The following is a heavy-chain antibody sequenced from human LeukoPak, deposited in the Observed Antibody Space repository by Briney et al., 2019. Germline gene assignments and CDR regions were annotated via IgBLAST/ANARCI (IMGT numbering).Heavy chain of an antibody. J-gene: IGHJ5*02. CDR1: GYTFTDYY. D-gene: IGHD3-22*01. Sequence: GASVKVSCKASGYTFTDYYMHWVRQATGQGLEWMGWVNPNSGGTNYAQKFQGRVTMTRDTSISTAYMELSRLRSDDTAVYYCARGVLAGYDSSGYPFYNWFDPWGQGTLVTVSS. V-gene: IGHV1-2*02. CDR2: VNPNSGGT. CDR3: ARGVLAGYDSSGYPFYNWFDP.